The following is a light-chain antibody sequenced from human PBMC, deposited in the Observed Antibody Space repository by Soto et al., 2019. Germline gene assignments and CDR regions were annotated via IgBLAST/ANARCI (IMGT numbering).Light chain of an antibody. V-gene: IGLV2-8*01. Sequence: QSALTQPPSASGSPGQSVTISCTGTSSDVGGYNYVSWYQQHPGKAPKLMIYEVSQRPSGLPDRFSGSKSGNTASLTVSGRQAEDEADYYFSSYAGSNTVSVFGTGTKLTVL. CDR2: EVS. CDR1: SSDVGGYNY. CDR3: SSYAGSNTVSV. J-gene: IGLJ1*01.